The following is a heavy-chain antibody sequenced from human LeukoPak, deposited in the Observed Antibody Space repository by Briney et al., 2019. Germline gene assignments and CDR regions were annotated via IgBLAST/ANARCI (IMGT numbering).Heavy chain of an antibody. CDR3: ARDPGYCSSTSCYTTFDY. J-gene: IGHJ4*02. Sequence: GGSLRFSCAASGFTFSSYAMHWVRQAPGKGLEWVAVISYDGSNKYYADSVKGRFTISRDNSKNTLYLQMNSLRAEDTAVYYCARDPGYCSSTSCYTTFDYWGQGTLVTVSS. D-gene: IGHD2-2*02. V-gene: IGHV3-30-3*01. CDR2: ISYDGSNK. CDR1: GFTFSSYA.